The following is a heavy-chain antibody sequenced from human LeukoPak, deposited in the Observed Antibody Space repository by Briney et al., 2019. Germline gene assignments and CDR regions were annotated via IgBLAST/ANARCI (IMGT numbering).Heavy chain of an antibody. CDR1: GGSFSGYY. V-gene: IGHV3-11*01. J-gene: IGHJ6*03. CDR3: ATTTVVTPQDYYYMDV. Sequence: LSLTCAVYGGSFSGYYMSWIRQAPGKGLEWVSYISSSGSTIYYADSVKGRFTISRDNAKNSLYLQMNSLRAEDTAVYYCATTTVVTPQDYYYMDVWGKGTTVTISS. D-gene: IGHD4-23*01. CDR2: ISSSGSTI.